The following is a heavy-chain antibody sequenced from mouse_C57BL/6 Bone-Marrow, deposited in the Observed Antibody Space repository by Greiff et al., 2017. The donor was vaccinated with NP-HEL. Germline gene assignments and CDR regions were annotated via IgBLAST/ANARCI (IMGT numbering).Heavy chain of an antibody. J-gene: IGHJ4*01. CDR1: GYTFTSYW. V-gene: IGHV1-69*01. D-gene: IGHD1-1*01. Sequence: QVQLQQSGAELVMPGASVKLSCKASGYTFTSYWMHWVKQRPGQGLEWIGEIDPSDSYTNYNQKFKGKSTLTVDKSSSTAYMQLSSLTSEDSAVYYCARDDYYGRRGDYYAMDYWGQGTSVTVSS. CDR2: IDPSDSYT. CDR3: ARDDYYGRRGDYYAMDY.